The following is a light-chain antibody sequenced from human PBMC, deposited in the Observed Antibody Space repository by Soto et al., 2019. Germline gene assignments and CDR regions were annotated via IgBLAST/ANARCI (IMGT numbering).Light chain of an antibody. CDR1: SSDVGAYNL. CDR2: EGS. J-gene: IGLJ1*01. V-gene: IGLV2-14*02. Sequence: QSALTQPASVSGSPEQSITISCTGTSSDVGAYNLVSWYQQHPGKAPRLIIYEGSKRPSGISHRFSGSKSDNTASLTISGLRAEDEADYYCSSYTSSSTPYVFGTGTKLTVL. CDR3: SSYTSSSTPYV.